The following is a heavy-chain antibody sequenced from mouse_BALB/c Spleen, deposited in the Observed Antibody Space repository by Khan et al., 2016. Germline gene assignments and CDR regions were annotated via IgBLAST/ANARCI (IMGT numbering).Heavy chain of an antibody. J-gene: IGHJ3*01. CDR2: ITSYNGAT. D-gene: IGHD1-1*01. CDR1: GYSFTGYY. CDR3: ASPYGSSYVGFAY. Sequence: LVKTGASVKISCKASGYSFTGYYMHWVKQSHGKSLEWIGYITSYNGATSYNQKFKGKATFTVDTSSSTASMQFNSLTSEDSAVYYCASPYGSSYVGFAYWGQGTLVTVSA. V-gene: IGHV1S34*01.